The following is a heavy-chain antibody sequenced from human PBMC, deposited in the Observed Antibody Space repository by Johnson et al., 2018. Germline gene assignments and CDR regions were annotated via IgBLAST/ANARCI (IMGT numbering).Heavy chain of an antibody. CDR3: ARGPSQYFDV. D-gene: IGHD2-2*01. CDR2: IYYTGTT. V-gene: IGHV4-34*01. J-gene: IGHJ3*01. Sequence: QVQLQQWGPGLVKPSETLSLTCGVFGGPFSGFSWAWIRQAPGKGLEWIGEIYYTGTTTYNPNLQSRLSLSLDTSKRQVSLRLTSVTAVDTGVYYCARGPSQYFDVWGQGTLVTVSS. CDR1: GGPFSGFS.